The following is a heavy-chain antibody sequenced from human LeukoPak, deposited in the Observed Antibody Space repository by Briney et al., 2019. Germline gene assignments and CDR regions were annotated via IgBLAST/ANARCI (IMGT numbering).Heavy chain of an antibody. J-gene: IGHJ6*02. D-gene: IGHD6-19*01. CDR2: IWYDGSQQ. Sequence: GGCLRLSCVASGFTFRNYGMHWVRQAPGKGLEWVAVIWYDGSQQNYADSMKGRFTISRDNSKSTLYLQMISLRAEDTAVYYCATVRRGSSGWYADVWGQGTTVTVSS. CDR3: ATVRRGSSGWYADV. V-gene: IGHV3-33*01. CDR1: GFTFRNYG.